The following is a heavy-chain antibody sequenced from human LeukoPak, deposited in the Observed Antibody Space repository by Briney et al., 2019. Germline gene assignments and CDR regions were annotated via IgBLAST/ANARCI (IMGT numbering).Heavy chain of an antibody. CDR3: AKESSDYVWGSNAIDY. J-gene: IGHJ4*02. CDR2: INWNGGST. V-gene: IGHV3-20*04. D-gene: IGHD3-16*01. CDR1: GFTFDDYG. Sequence: RGSLRLSCAASGFTFDDYGMSWVRQVPGKGLEWVSGINWNGGSTGYADSVKGRFTISRDNAENSLYLQMNSLRAEDTAVYYCAKESSDYVWGSNAIDYWGQGTLVTVSS.